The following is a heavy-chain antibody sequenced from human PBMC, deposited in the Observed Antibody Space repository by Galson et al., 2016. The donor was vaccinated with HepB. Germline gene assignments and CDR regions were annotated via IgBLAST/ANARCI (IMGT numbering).Heavy chain of an antibody. D-gene: IGHD1-1*01. V-gene: IGHV3-23*01. CDR3: VKGPGQVESPTQYGMDV. CDR1: GFNFYTYG. CDR2: IRGSGGT. Sequence: SLRLSCAASGFNFYTYGMSWVRQAPGKGLEWVSGIRGSGGTVHADSVKGRFIMSRDNSQNRLFLQMNSLRDEDTAVYYCVKGPGQVESPTQYGMDVWGQGTKVTVSS. J-gene: IGHJ6*02.